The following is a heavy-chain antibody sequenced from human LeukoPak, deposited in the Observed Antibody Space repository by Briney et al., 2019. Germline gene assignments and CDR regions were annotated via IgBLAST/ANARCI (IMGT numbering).Heavy chain of an antibody. D-gene: IGHD3-16*01. J-gene: IGHJ4*02. CDR2: IWYDGSNK. CDR3: AGGEEMGEYYFDY. V-gene: IGHV3-33*01. Sequence: GGSLRLSCAASGFTFSSYGMHWVRQAPGKGLEWVAVIWYDGSNKYYADSVKGRFTISRDNSKNTLYLQMNSLRAEDTAVYYCAGGEEMGEYYFDYWGQGTLVTVSS. CDR1: GFTFSSYG.